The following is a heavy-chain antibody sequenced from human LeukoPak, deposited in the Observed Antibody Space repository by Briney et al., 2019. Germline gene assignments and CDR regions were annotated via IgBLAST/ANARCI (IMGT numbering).Heavy chain of an antibody. Sequence: SETLSLTCTVAGGSISSSSYYWGWIRHPPGKGLEWRGSIYYSGSTYYNPSLKSRVTISVDTSKNQFSLKLSSVTAAETAVYYCARGGRVWAFYYYYYMDVWGKGTTVTVSS. CDR2: IYYSGST. J-gene: IGHJ6*03. V-gene: IGHV4-39*07. D-gene: IGHD6-6*01. CDR3: ARGGRVWAFYYYYYMDV. CDR1: GGSISSSSYY.